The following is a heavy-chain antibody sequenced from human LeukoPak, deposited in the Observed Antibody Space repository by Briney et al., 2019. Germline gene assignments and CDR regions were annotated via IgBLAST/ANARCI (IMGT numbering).Heavy chain of an antibody. Sequence: ASVKVSCKASGYTFTSYGISWVRQAPGQGLEWMGWISAYNGNTNYAQKLQGRVIMTTDTSTSTAYMELRSLRSDDTAVYYCARVRLYDFWSGYYQYYFDYWGQGTLVTVSS. V-gene: IGHV1-18*01. J-gene: IGHJ4*02. D-gene: IGHD3-3*01. CDR2: ISAYNGNT. CDR1: GYTFTSYG. CDR3: ARVRLYDFWSGYYQYYFDY.